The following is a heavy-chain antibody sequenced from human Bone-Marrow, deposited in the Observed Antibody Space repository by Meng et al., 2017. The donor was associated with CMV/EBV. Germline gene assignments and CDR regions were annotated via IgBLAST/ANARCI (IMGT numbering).Heavy chain of an antibody. V-gene: IGHV4-39*07. CDR2: IYYSGST. J-gene: IGHJ4*02. CDR1: GGSISSSSYY. D-gene: IGHD2-15*01. CDR3: TRDFLSGLATDD. Sequence: GSLRLSCTVSGGSISSSSYYWGWVRQPPGKGLEWIASIYYSGSTYYSPSLASRVTISVDTSKNQFSLKVSSVTAADTAVYGCTRDFLSGLATDDWGQGTPVTVSS.